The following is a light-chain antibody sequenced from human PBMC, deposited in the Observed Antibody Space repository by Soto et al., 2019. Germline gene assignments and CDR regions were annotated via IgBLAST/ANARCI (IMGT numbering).Light chain of an antibody. CDR3: HQVYTYPRT. Sequence: IQLTQSPSSLSASVGDRVTITCRASQGVRSYLAWFQQRPGKAPKLLIFGASTLQNGVPARFGGGGFGTDFTLTITSLQPEDFATYYCHQVYTYPRTFGQGTKVEIK. CDR1: QGVRSY. J-gene: IGKJ1*01. V-gene: IGKV1-9*01. CDR2: GAS.